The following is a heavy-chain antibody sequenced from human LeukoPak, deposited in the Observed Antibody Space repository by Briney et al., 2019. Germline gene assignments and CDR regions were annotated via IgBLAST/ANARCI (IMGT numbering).Heavy chain of an antibody. CDR1: GFTFSSYA. V-gene: IGHV3-48*01. Sequence: GGSLRLSCAASGFTFSSYAMNWVRQAPGKGLEWVSYISSSSSTIYYADSAKGRFTISRDNAQNSLYLQMNSLRAEDTAVYYCARGDYYEASDYWGQGILVTVSS. CDR3: ARGDYYEASDY. D-gene: IGHD3-22*01. J-gene: IGHJ4*02. CDR2: ISSSSSTI.